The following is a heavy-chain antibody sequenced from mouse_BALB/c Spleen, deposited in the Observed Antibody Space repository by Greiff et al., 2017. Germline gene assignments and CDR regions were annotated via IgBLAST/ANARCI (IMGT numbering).Heavy chain of an antibody. D-gene: IGHD1-1*01. V-gene: IGHV1S29*02. CDR1: GYTFTDYN. CDR2: IYPYNGGT. J-gene: IGHJ4*01. Sequence: VQLQQSGPELVKPGASVKISCKVSGYTFTDYNMHWVKQSQGKSLEWIGDIYPYNGGTGYNQKFKSKATLTVDNSSSTAYMELRSLTSEDSAVYYCARFGSSYVGAMDYWGQGSSVTVSS. CDR3: ARFGSSYVGAMDY.